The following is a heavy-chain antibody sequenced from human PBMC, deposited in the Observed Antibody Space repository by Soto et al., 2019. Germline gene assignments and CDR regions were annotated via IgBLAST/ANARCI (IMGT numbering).Heavy chain of an antibody. CDR1: GGSISNYY. CDR3: ARALSDFDYALDV. V-gene: IGHV4-59*12. J-gene: IGHJ6*02. CDR2: IHYSGST. Sequence: SETLSLTCTVSGGSISNYYWTWTRQTPGKGLEWIAFIHYSGSTSSNPSLKSRVTISVDTSKSQFSLKLRSVTAADTGVYYCARALSDFDYALDVWGQGTMVTVSS.